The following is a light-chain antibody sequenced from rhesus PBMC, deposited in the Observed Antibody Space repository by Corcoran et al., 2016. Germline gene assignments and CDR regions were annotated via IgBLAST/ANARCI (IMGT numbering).Light chain of an antibody. Sequence: QSALTQHHSVYKSLGQSVTISCDGTSSDIGGYKDVSWYQQHPGTAPRLLIYVVSKRPSGVSDRFSGSKSGNTASLTISGLQAGDEADYYCCSYRSGSTFICGAGTRLTVL. J-gene: IGLJ1*01. CDR2: VVS. CDR1: SSDIGGYKD. V-gene: IGLV2S9*01. CDR3: CSYRSGSTFI.